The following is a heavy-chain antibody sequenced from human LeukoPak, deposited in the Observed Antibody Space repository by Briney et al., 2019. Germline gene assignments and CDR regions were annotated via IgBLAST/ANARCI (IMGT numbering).Heavy chain of an antibody. CDR2: ISGSGGST. Sequence: SGGSLRLSCAGSGFTVSSSYMSWVRQAPGKGLEWVSAISGSGGSTYYADSVKGRFTISRDNSKNTLYLQMNSLRAEDTAVYYCAKDADWTDYWGQGTLVTVSS. V-gene: IGHV3-23*01. D-gene: IGHD3/OR15-3a*01. J-gene: IGHJ4*02. CDR3: AKDADWTDY. CDR1: GFTVSSSY.